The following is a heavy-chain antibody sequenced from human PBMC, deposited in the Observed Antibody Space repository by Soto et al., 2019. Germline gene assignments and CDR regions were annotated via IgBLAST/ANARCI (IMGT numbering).Heavy chain of an antibody. CDR1: GYTFTSYA. D-gene: IGHD2-8*02. Sequence: ASVKVSCKASGYTFTSYAMHWVRQAPGQRLEWMGWINAGNGNTKYSQKFQGRVTITRDTSASTAYMELSSLRSEDTAVYYCARGPLRVVYALYFDYWGQGTLVTVSS. CDR2: INAGNGNT. CDR3: ARGPLRVVYALYFDY. J-gene: IGHJ4*02. V-gene: IGHV1-3*01.